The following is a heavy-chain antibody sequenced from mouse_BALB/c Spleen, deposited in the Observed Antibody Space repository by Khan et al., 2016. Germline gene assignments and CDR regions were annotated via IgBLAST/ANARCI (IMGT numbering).Heavy chain of an antibody. Sequence: EVQLQESGPDLVKPSQSLSLTCTVTGYSITSGYGWHWIRQFPGNKLEWMGYIHYSGSTNYNPSLKSRLSITRDTSRNQFFLQLNSVTTEYTATNFCALYGNYLRTYWGQGTLVTVSA. V-gene: IGHV3-1*02. D-gene: IGHD2-1*01. CDR1: GYSITSGYG. CDR2: IHYSGST. CDR3: ALYGNYLRTY. J-gene: IGHJ3*01.